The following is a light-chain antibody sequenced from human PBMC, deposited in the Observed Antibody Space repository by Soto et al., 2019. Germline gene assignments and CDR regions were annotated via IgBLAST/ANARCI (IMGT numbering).Light chain of an antibody. Sequence: EVLLTQSPGTLSLSPGERATLSCRASQAVTSNYLAWYQHKPGQAPRLLIYSASSRATGIPDRLSGSGSGTDFTLTISGLEPEDFAVYYCQQYGSSPWTFGQGTKVEIK. CDR1: QAVTSNY. V-gene: IGKV3-20*01. CDR2: SAS. J-gene: IGKJ1*01. CDR3: QQYGSSPWT.